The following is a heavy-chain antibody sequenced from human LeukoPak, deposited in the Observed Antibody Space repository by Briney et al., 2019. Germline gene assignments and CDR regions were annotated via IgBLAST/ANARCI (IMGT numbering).Heavy chain of an antibody. J-gene: IGHJ4*02. CDR2: ISYDGSNK. V-gene: IGHV3-30*18. D-gene: IGHD3-9*01. Sequence: SGRSLRLSCAASGFTFSSYGMHWVRQAPGKGLEWVAVISYDGSNKYYADSVKGRFTISRDNSKNTLYLQMNSLRAEDTAVYCCAKEDGGPDILTGYPLTDYWGQGTLVTVSS. CDR3: AKEDGGPDILTGYPLTDY. CDR1: GFTFSSYG.